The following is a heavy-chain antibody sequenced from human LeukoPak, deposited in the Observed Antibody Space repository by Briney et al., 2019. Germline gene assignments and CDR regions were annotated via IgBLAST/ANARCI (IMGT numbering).Heavy chain of an antibody. CDR2: ISSSSSYI. CDR3: ARDGRGVTNAFDI. V-gene: IGHV3-21*01. Sequence: GGSLRLSCAASGFTFSSYSMNWVRQAPGKGLEWVSSISSSSSYIYYADSVKGRFTISRDNAKNSLYLQMNSLRAEDTAVYYCARDGRGVTNAFDIWGQGTMVTVSS. CDR1: GFTFSSYS. D-gene: IGHD3-10*01. J-gene: IGHJ3*02.